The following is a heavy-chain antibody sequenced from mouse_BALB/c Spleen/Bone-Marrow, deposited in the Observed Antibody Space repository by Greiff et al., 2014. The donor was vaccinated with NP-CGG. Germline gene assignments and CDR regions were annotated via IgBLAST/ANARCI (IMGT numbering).Heavy chain of an antibody. CDR1: GFNIKDTY. CDR2: IDPANGNT. Sequence: EVQLQQSGAELVKPGASVKLSCTASGFNIKDTYMHWVKQRPEQGLEWIGRIDPANGNTKYDPKFQGKATITADTSSNTAYLQLSSQTSEDTAVYYCAVYYYGSSLFAYWGQGTLVTVSA. V-gene: IGHV14-3*02. J-gene: IGHJ3*01. CDR3: AVYYYGSSLFAY. D-gene: IGHD1-1*01.